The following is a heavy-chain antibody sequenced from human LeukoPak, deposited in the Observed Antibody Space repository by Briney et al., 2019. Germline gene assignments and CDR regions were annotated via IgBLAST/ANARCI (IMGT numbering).Heavy chain of an antibody. V-gene: IGHV3-30-3*01. Sequence: GGSLRLSCAASGFTFSSYAMHWVRQAPGKGLEWVAVISYDGSNKYYADSVKRRFTISRDNSKNTLYLQMNSLRAEDTAVYYCARAPRTAANFDYWGQGTLVTVSS. CDR1: GFTFSSYA. CDR2: ISYDGSNK. D-gene: IGHD6-13*01. CDR3: ARAPRTAANFDY. J-gene: IGHJ4*02.